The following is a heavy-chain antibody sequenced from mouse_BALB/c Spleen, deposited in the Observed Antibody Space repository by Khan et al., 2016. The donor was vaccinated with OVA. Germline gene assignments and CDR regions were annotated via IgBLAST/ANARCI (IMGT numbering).Heavy chain of an antibody. Sequence: EVQLQESGPGLVKPSQSLSLTCSVTGYSITSVYCWNWIRQFPGNKLEWMCYISYDGSNNYNPSLKNRISITRDTSKNQFFLKLNSVTTEDTATYYCARGGVVVPYWYFDVWGAGTTVTVSS. V-gene: IGHV3-6*02. D-gene: IGHD1-1*01. CDR1: GYSITSVYC. CDR2: ISYDGSN. CDR3: ARGGVVVPYWYFDV. J-gene: IGHJ1*01.